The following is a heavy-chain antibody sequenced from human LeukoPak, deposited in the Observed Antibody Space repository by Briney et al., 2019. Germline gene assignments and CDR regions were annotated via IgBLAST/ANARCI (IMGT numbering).Heavy chain of an antibody. CDR1: GFTFRTYW. Sequence: PGGSLRLSCAASGFTFRTYWMHWLRQAPGKGLVWVSRINDDGSTTTYADSVKGRFTISRDNAKSTLYLQMNSLRAKDTAVYYCARGLGSPTDYWGQGTLVTVSS. D-gene: IGHD1-26*01. V-gene: IGHV3-74*01. CDR3: ARGLGSPTDY. J-gene: IGHJ4*02. CDR2: INDDGSTT.